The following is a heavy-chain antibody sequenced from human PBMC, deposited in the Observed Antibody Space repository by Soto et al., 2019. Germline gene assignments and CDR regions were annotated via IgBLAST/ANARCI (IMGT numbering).Heavy chain of an antibody. D-gene: IGHD2-21*01. CDR2: ITGSGGVM. CDR3: AKVAPFILASAF. Sequence: EVQLVESGGALVQPGGSLRLSCTASGFDFSGSEMNWFRQAPGKGLEWVAYITGSGGVMFHADSVKGRFSISRDNAKNSLFLEMSDLTADDTGVYYCAKVAPFILASAFWGQGTLVTVSS. V-gene: IGHV3-48*03. J-gene: IGHJ4*02. CDR1: GFDFSGSE.